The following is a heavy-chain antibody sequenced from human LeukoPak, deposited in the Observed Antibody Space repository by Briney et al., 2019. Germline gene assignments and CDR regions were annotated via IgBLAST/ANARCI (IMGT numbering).Heavy chain of an antibody. CDR3: AKQARYSNFWSGYLYYFDY. Sequence: GGSLRLSCAASGFTFNNYAASWVRQAPGKGLEWASAFVGGDTTYYADSVKGRFTISRDNSRNTLYLQMNTLRAEDTAVYYCAKQARYSNFWSGYLYYFDYWGQGTLVTVSS. CDR1: GFTFNNYA. J-gene: IGHJ4*02. V-gene: IGHV3-23*01. CDR2: FVGGDTT. D-gene: IGHD3-3*01.